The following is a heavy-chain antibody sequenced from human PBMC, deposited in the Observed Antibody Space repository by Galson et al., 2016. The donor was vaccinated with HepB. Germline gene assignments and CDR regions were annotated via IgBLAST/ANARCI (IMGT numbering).Heavy chain of an antibody. CDR2: TSGSSNTV. J-gene: IGHJ6*02. Sequence: SLRLSCAGSGFTFRSYIMNWVRQAPGKGLEWVSYTSGSSNTVKYADAVKGRFTISRDNGKSSLFLQMNSLRDEDTAVYYCARDLDCRGGSCYDGLDVWGQGTTVTVSS. CDR3: ARDLDCRGGSCYDGLDV. CDR1: GFTFRSYI. D-gene: IGHD2-15*01. V-gene: IGHV3-48*02.